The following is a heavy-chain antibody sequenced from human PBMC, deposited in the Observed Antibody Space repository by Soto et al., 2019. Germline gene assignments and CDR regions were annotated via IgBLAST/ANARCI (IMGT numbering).Heavy chain of an antibody. J-gene: IGHJ4*02. V-gene: IGHV4-34*01. D-gene: IGHD3-22*01. Sequence: LSLTCAVYGGSFSGYYWSWIRQPPGKGLEWIGEINHSGSTNYNPSLKSRVTISVDTSKNQFSLKLSSVTAADTAVYYCARGLGITMIVVSKYFDYWGQGTLVTVSS. CDR3: ARGLGITMIVVSKYFDY. CDR2: INHSGST. CDR1: GGSFSGYY.